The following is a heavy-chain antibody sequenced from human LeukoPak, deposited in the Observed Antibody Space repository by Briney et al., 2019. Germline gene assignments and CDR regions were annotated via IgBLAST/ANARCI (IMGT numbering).Heavy chain of an antibody. CDR3: ARGGKATVVTM. J-gene: IGHJ4*02. CDR1: GGSINSYY. Sequence: PSETLSLTCTVSGGSINSYYWSWIRQPAGKGLEWIGRIYSSGSTNYNPSLKSRVSMSVNTSKNQFSLKLTSVTAADTAVYYCARGGKATVVTMWGQGILVTVSS. D-gene: IGHD4-23*01. V-gene: IGHV4-4*07. CDR2: IYSSGST.